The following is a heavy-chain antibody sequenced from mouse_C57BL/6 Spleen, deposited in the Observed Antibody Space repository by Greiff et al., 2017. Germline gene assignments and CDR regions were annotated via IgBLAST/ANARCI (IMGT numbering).Heavy chain of an antibody. CDR3: ARERLDRAMDY. CDR2: IDPSDSYT. CDR1: GYTFTSYW. J-gene: IGHJ4*01. Sequence: QVQLQQPGAELVKPGASVKLSCKASGYTFTSYWMQWVKQRPGQGLEWIGEIDPSDSYTNYNQKFKGKATLTVDTSTSTAYMKLSSLTSEDSAVYYCARERLDRAMDYWGQGTSVTVSS. V-gene: IGHV1-50*01.